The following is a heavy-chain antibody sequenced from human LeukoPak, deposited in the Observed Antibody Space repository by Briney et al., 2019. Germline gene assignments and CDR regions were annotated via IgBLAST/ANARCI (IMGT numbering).Heavy chain of an antibody. Sequence: GGSLSLSCAASGFSFTNAWMSWVRQAPGKGLEWVGRIQSKTAGGTIDYAAPVKGRFTISRDDSKNTLYLQMNSLKTEDTAVYYCTWDFSGSFYNGDQGTLVTVSS. J-gene: IGHJ4*02. D-gene: IGHD3-10*01. V-gene: IGHV3-15*01. CDR1: GFSFTNAW. CDR2: IQSKTAGGTI. CDR3: TWDFSGSFYN.